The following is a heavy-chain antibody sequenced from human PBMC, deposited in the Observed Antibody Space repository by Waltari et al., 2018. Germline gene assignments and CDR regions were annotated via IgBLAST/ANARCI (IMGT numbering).Heavy chain of an antibody. CDR2: ITWNTYSI. CDR1: GFKFDDYA. V-gene: IGHV3-9*01. Sequence: EVQLVESGGGLVQPGRSLRRSGAASGFKFDDYAMHGVRQAPGKGLAWVSGITWNTYSIAYADSVKGRFTISRDNAKNSLYLQMNSLRVEDTALYFCARDKGVWEGDTQYFGMDVWGQGTTVTVSS. J-gene: IGHJ6*02. D-gene: IGHD1-26*01. CDR3: ARDKGVWEGDTQYFGMDV.